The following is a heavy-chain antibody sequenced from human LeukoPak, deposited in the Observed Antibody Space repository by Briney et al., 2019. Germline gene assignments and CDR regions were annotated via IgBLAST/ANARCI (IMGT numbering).Heavy chain of an antibody. CDR1: GFTFGDYA. CDR3: TRGYYDSSGYSRGHYVDV. Sequence: GGSLRLSCTASGFTFGDYAMSWVRQAPGKGLEWVGFIRSKAYGGTTEYAASVKGRFTISRDDSKSIAYLQMNSLKTEDTAVYYCTRGYYDSSGYSRGHYVDVWGKGTTVTISS. J-gene: IGHJ6*03. V-gene: IGHV3-49*04. CDR2: IRSKAYGGTT. D-gene: IGHD3-22*01.